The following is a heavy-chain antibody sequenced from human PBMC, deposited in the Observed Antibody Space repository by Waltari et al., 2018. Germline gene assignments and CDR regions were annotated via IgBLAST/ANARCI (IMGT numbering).Heavy chain of an antibody. CDR3: ARVGSGSYVDY. J-gene: IGHJ4*02. V-gene: IGHV4-38-2*01. D-gene: IGHD1-26*01. Sequence: QVQLQESGPGLVKPSETLSLTCAVSGYSISSGYYWGWIRQPPGKGLEWIGRIYHSGSTYYNPALKSRVTISVDTSKNQFSLKLSSVTAADTAVYYCARVGSGSYVDYWGQGTLVTVSS. CDR1: GYSISSGYY. CDR2: IYHSGST.